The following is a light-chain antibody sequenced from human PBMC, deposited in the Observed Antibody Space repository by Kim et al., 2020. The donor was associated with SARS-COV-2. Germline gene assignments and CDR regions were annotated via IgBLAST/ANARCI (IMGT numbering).Light chain of an antibody. CDR2: SNG. Sequence: QRVTISCSGTTSNIVKNPVNWYQQLPGTAPKLLLYSNGLLPSGVSVRFSGSKSGSSASLAISELQSEDEAEYYCAVWYDSLNAWVFGGGTQLTVL. V-gene: IGLV1-36*01. CDR1: TSNIVKNP. CDR3: AVWYDSLNAWV. J-gene: IGLJ3*02.